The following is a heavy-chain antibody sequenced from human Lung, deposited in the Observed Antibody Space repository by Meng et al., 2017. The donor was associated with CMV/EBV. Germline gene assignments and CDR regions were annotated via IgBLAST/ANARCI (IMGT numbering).Heavy chain of an antibody. Sequence: SVKVSXKASGGTFSSYGFTWVRQAPGQGLEWIGGTIPIFGSANYAQSFQGRVTISTDESTSTAYMELSSLRSDDTAVYYCARGSYGGNPDYFYFYVMDVCGQGTTVTVSS. V-gene: IGHV1-69*05. CDR2: TIPIFGSA. CDR3: ARGSYGGNPDYFYFYVMDV. D-gene: IGHD4-23*01. J-gene: IGHJ6*02. CDR1: GGTFSSYG.